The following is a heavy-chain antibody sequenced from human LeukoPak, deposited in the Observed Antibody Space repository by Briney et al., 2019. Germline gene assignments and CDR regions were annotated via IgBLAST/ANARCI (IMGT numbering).Heavy chain of an antibody. CDR2: ISYDGSNK. CDR3: AKSLGLRYFDWLLNPDY. Sequence: PGGSLRLSCAASGFTFSSYGMHWVRQAPGKGLEWVAVISYDGSNKYYADSVKGRFTISRDNSKNTLYLQMNSLRAEDTAVYYCAKSLGLRYFDWLLNPDYWGQGTLVTVSS. J-gene: IGHJ4*02. CDR1: GFTFSSYG. D-gene: IGHD3-9*01. V-gene: IGHV3-30*18.